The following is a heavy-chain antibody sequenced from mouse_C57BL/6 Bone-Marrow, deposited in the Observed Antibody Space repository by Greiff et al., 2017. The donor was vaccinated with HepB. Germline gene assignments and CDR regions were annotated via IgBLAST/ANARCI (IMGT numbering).Heavy chain of an antibody. CDR2: INPNNGGT. J-gene: IGHJ4*01. CDR3: AGGKTCTGVVYYYAMDY. V-gene: IGHV1-26*01. CDR1: GYTFTDYY. Sequence: EVQLQQPGPELVKPGASVKISCKASGYTFTDYYMNWVKQSPGKSLEWIGDINPNNGGTSYNQKFKGKATLTVDKSSSTAYMQLRSLTSEDSAVYDGAGGKTCTGVVYYYAMDYWGQGTSVTVSS. D-gene: IGHD1-1*01.